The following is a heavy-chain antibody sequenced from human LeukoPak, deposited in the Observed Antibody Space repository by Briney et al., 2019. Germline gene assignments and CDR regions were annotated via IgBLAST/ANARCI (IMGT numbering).Heavy chain of an antibody. V-gene: IGHV4-34*01. CDR1: GGSFSGYY. Sequence: SETLSLTCAVYGGSFSGYYWSWIRQPPVKALEWIGEINHSGSTNYNPSLKSRVTISVDTSKNQFSLKLSSVTAADTAVYYCARALSGRKSGALDIWGQGTMVTVSS. J-gene: IGHJ3*02. CDR2: INHSGST. D-gene: IGHD1-26*01. CDR3: ARALSGRKSGALDI.